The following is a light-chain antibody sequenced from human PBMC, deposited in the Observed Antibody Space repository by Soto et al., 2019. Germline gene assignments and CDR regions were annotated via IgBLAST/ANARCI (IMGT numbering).Light chain of an antibody. CDR1: QTISSSW. Sequence: EIQMTQSPSTLSASVGDRVTIACRASQTISSSWLAWYQQKPGKAPKVLIYKASTLESGVPSRFNGSGSGTHFTLTITSLQPADSATYYCQQYNSYSATFGQGTKVE. CDR2: KAS. J-gene: IGKJ1*01. CDR3: QQYNSYSAT. V-gene: IGKV1-5*03.